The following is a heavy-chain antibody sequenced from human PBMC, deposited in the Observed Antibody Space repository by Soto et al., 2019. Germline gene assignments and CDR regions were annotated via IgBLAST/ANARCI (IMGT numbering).Heavy chain of an antibody. Sequence: ASVKVSCKASGYTFTSSGISWVRQAPGQGLEWMGWISAYNGNTNYAQKLQGRVTMTTDTSTSTAYMELRSLRSDDTAVYYCARRTRDYYDSSGYYPWYYFDYWGQGTLVTVSS. D-gene: IGHD3-22*01. CDR3: ARRTRDYYDSSGYYPWYYFDY. V-gene: IGHV1-18*01. CDR2: ISAYNGNT. CDR1: GYTFTSSG. J-gene: IGHJ4*02.